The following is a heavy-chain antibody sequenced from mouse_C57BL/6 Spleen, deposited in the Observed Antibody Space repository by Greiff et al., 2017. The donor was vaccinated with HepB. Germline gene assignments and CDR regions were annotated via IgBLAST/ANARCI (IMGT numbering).Heavy chain of an antibody. CDR1: GFTFSDAW. J-gene: IGHJ1*03. CDR3: TGALYYSYWYFDV. D-gene: IGHD2-12*01. CDR2: IRNKANNHAT. Sequence: EVKVEESGGGLVQPGGSMKLSCAASGFTFSDAWMDWVRQSPEKGLEWVAEIRNKANNHATYYAESVKGRFTISRDDSKSSVYLQMNSLRAEDTGIYYCTGALYYSYWYFDVWGTGTTVTVSS. V-gene: IGHV6-6*01.